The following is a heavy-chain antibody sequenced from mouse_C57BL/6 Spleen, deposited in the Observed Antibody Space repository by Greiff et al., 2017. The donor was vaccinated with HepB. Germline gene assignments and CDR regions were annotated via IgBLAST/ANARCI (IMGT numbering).Heavy chain of an antibody. CDR1: GYAFSSSW. CDR3: ARSHYSNYGFDY. CDR2: IYPGDGDT. V-gene: IGHV1-82*01. J-gene: IGHJ2*01. Sequence: QVQLQQSGPELVKPGASVKISCKASGYAFSSSWMNWVKQRPGKGLEWIGRIYPGDGDTNYNGKFKGKATLTADKSSSTAYMQLSSLTSEDSAVYFCARSHYSNYGFDYWGQGTTLTVSS. D-gene: IGHD2-5*01.